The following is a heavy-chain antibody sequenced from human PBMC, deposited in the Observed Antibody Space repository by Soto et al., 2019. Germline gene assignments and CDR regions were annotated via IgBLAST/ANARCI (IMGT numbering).Heavy chain of an antibody. V-gene: IGHV4-39*01. D-gene: IGHD2-15*01. CDR2: IYYSGST. J-gene: IGHJ5*02. Sequence: PSETLFLTCTVSGGSISSSSYYWGWIRQPPGKGLEWIGSIYYSGSTYYNPSLKSRVTISVDTSKNQFSLKLSSVTAADTAVYYCASRYCSGGSCYGRSRGWFDPWGQGTLVTVSS. CDR3: ASRYCSGGSCYGRSRGWFDP. CDR1: GGSISSSSYY.